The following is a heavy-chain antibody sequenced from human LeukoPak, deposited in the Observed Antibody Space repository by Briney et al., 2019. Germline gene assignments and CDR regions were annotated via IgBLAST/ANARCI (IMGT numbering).Heavy chain of an antibody. J-gene: IGHJ5*02. CDR2: ISGDAGST. Sequence: TGGSLRLSCAASGFTFDDYAMHWVRQAPGKGLEWVSLISGDAGSTYYADSVKGRFTISRDNSKNSLYLQMNSLRAEDTAVYYCAKDQGYSYGYNWFDPWGQGTLVTVSS. V-gene: IGHV3-43*02. CDR1: GFTFDDYA. D-gene: IGHD5-18*01. CDR3: AKDQGYSYGYNWFDP.